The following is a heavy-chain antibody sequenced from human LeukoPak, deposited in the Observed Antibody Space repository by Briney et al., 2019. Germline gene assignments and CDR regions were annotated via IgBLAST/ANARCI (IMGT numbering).Heavy chain of an antibody. D-gene: IGHD3-9*01. J-gene: IGHJ4*02. Sequence: PGASLRLSCAASGFTFSSYAMSWVRQAPGKGLEWVSYISDSSSTIYYADSVKGRLTISRDNAKNSLYLQMNSLRAEDTAVYYCARWGATGYGDYWGQGTLVTVSS. CDR2: ISDSSSTI. V-gene: IGHV3-48*04. CDR3: ARWGATGYGDY. CDR1: GFTFSSYA.